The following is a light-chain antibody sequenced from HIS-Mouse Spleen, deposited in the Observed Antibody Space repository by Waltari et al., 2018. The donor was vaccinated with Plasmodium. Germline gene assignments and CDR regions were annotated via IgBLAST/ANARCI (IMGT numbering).Light chain of an antibody. V-gene: IGLV2-8*01. J-gene: IGLJ2*01. CDR3: SSYAGSNNLV. Sequence: QSALTQPPSASGSPGQSVTISGTGTSSYAVGYNYVSWCQQHHGKAPKLMIYEVSKRPSGVPDRFSGSKSGNTASLTVSGLQAEDEADYYCSSYAGSNNLVFGGGTKLTVL. CDR2: EVS. CDR1: SSYAVGYNY.